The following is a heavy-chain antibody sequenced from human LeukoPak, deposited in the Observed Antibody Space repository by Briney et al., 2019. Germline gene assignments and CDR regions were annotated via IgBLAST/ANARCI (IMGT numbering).Heavy chain of an antibody. D-gene: IGHD3-10*01. CDR2: ISSSSSTI. CDR1: GFTFSSYS. J-gene: IGHJ4*02. Sequence: GGSLRLSCAASGFTFSSYSMNWVRQAPGKGLEWVSYISSSSSTIYYADSVKGRFTISRDNAKNSLYLQMNSLRAEDTAVYYCAREGLWRTMVRGVSLSAASSFIDYWGQGTLVTVSS. V-gene: IGHV3-48*04. CDR3: AREGLWRTMVRGVSLSAASSFIDY.